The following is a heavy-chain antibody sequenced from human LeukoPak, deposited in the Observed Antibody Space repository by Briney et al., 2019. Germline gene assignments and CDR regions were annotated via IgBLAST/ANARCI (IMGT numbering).Heavy chain of an antibody. CDR2: ISYDGSNK. CDR1: GFTFSSYG. CDR3: AKESVAAFDY. J-gene: IGHJ4*02. V-gene: IGHV3-30*18. Sequence: GGSLRLSCAASGFTFSSYGMRRVRQAPGKGLEWVAVISYDGSNKYYADSVKGRFTISRDNSKNTLYLQMNSLRAEDTAVYYCAKESVAAFDYWGQGTLVTASS. D-gene: IGHD2-15*01.